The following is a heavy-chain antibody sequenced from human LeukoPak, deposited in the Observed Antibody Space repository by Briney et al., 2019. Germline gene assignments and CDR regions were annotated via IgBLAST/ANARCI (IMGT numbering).Heavy chain of an antibody. CDR3: AKGSRRGIAAAGRNPYYYYGMDV. V-gene: IGHV3-9*01. Sequence: GRSLRLSCAASGFTFDDYAMHWVRQAPGKGLEWVSGISWNSDSIGYADSVKGRFTISRDNAKNSLYLQMNSLRAEDTALYYCAKGSRRGIAAAGRNPYYYYGMDVWGQGTTVTVSS. J-gene: IGHJ6*02. CDR1: GFTFDDYA. D-gene: IGHD6-13*01. CDR2: ISWNSDSI.